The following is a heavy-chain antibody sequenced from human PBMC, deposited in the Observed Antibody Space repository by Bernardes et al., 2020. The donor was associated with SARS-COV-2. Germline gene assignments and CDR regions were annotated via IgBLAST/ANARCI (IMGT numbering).Heavy chain of an antibody. CDR3: VRNGNYSLDY. V-gene: IGHV4-4*02. CDR1: GYSLTAHSW. J-gene: IGHJ4*02. D-gene: IGHD3-10*01. CDR2: IHHDGNT. Sequence: SETLSLTCAVSGYSLTAHSWCSWVRQSPEKGLEWIGEIHHDGNTNYSPSLKSRVTFLLDKSKNQFSLRLNSVTAADTAFYYCVRNGNYSLDYWGQGTLVTV.